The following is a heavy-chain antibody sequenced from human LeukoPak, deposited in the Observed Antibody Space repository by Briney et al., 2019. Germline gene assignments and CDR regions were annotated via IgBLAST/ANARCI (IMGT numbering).Heavy chain of an antibody. J-gene: IGHJ4*02. D-gene: IGHD3-9*01. CDR3: ARTTMFSDILSL. Sequence: GGSLRLSCAASGFTFSNYWMHWVRQAPGKGLVWVSRINSDGSSTSYADSVKGRFTISRDNAKNTLYLQMNSLRAEDTAVYYCARTTMFSDILSLWGQGTLVTVSS. CDR1: GFTFSNYW. CDR2: INSDGSST. V-gene: IGHV3-74*01.